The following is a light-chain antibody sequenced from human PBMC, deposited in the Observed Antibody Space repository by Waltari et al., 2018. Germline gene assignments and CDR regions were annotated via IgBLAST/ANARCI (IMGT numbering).Light chain of an antibody. CDR3: QQYDSNSGVFT. Sequence: DIQMTQSPSTLSASVGDRVTITCRASQTISSWLAWYQQKPGKAPKLLIYKASTLESGVPSRFSGSGSGTEFTLIISSLQPDDFATYYCQQYDSNSGVFTFGPGTKVDLK. J-gene: IGKJ3*01. CDR1: QTISSW. V-gene: IGKV1-5*03. CDR2: KAS.